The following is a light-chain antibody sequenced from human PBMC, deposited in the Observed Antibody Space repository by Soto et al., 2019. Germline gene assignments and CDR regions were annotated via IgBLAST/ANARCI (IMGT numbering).Light chain of an antibody. Sequence: QSALTQPASVSGSPGQSITISCTGTSSEVGAYNYVSWYQQYPGKAPKYIIYDVTNRPSGVSYRFSGSKSGNTASLTISGLQAEDEADYYCSSYTTSSTLYVFGTGTKVTVL. CDR2: DVT. J-gene: IGLJ1*01. CDR3: SSYTTSSTLYV. V-gene: IGLV2-14*03. CDR1: SSEVGAYNY.